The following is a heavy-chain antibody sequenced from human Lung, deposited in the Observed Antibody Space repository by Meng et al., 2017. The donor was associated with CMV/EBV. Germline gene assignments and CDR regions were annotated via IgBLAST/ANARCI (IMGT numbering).Heavy chain of an antibody. J-gene: IGHJ4*02. CDR1: GDIVSSNSAA. CDR2: TYYRSKWYH. CDR3: ARGINGGCGD. V-gene: IGHV6-1*01. Sequence: QVQLHQDGPGLVKPSQTLSLTCAISGDIVSSNSAAWHWIRQSPSRGLEWLGRTYYRSKWYHEYAVSVKSRITISPDTPKNQFSLQLNSMTPEDTAVYYCARGINGGCGDWGQGTLVTVSS. D-gene: IGHD4-23*01.